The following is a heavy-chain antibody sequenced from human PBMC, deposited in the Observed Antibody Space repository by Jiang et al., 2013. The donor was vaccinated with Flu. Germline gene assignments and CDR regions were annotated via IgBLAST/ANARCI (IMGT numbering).Heavy chain of an antibody. J-gene: IGHJ3*02. CDR2: ISGYNGNT. CDR1: LQLNSYG. CDR3: AREGFITKILGDAFDI. V-gene: IGHV1-18*04. D-gene: IGHD3-16*02. Sequence: PGAVSEGLLQDFWLQLNSYGITWVRQAPGQGLEWMGWISGYNGNTDYAQKFQGRVTMTTDTSTTTAYMELRGLRSDDTAVYYCAREGFITKILGDAFDIWGQGTMVTVSS.